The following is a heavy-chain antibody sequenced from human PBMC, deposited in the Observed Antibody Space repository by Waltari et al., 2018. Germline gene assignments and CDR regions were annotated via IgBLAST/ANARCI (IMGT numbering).Heavy chain of an antibody. CDR1: GFTFSSYG. D-gene: IGHD3-10*01. V-gene: IGHV3-33*01. Sequence: QVQLVESGGGVVQPGRSLRLSCAASGFTFSSYGMHWVRQAPGKGRGWVAVIWYDGSNKDYADSVKGRFTISRDNSKNTLYLQMNSLRAEDTAVYYCARDAQIYYPRYYFDYWGQGTLVTVSS. CDR2: IWYDGSNK. CDR3: ARDAQIYYPRYYFDY. J-gene: IGHJ4*02.